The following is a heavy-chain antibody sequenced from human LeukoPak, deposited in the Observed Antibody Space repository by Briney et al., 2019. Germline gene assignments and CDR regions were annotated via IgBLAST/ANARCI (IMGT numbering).Heavy chain of an antibody. D-gene: IGHD1-1*01. CDR2: ITASGGTT. CDR3: ARDRELERNWFDP. V-gene: IGHV3-23*01. Sequence: PGGSLRLSCAASGFTFSSYTMIWVRQVPGKGLEWVSVITASGGTTYNADSVEGRFTISRDNSKNTLSLQMNSLRAEDTAVYYCARDRELERNWFDPWGQGTLVIVSS. CDR1: GFTFSSYT. J-gene: IGHJ5*02.